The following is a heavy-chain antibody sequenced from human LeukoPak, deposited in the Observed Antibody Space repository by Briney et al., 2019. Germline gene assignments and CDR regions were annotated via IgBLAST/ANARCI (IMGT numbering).Heavy chain of an antibody. D-gene: IGHD6-19*01. J-gene: IGHJ3*02. Sequence: PGGSLRLSCAASGFTFSSYGMHWVRQAPGKGLEWVAVISYDGSNKYYADSVKGRFTISRDNSKNTLYLQMSSLRAEDTAVYYCARSIAVAGTPVFDIWGQGAMVTVSS. V-gene: IGHV3-30*03. CDR3: ARSIAVAGTPVFDI. CDR1: GFTFSSYG. CDR2: ISYDGSNK.